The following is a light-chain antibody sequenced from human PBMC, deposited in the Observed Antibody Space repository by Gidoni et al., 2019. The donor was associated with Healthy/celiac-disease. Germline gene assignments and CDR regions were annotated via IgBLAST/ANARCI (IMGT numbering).Light chain of an antibody. CDR1: QSVSCSY. Sequence: EIVLTQSPGTLSMSPGKRATLSCRASQSVSCSYLAWYQQKPGQAPRLLIYGASSRATGIPDRFSGSGSGTDFTLTISRLEPEDFAVYYCQQYSSSRAFXXXTKVEIK. J-gene: IGKJ1*01. CDR2: GAS. CDR3: QQYSSSRA. V-gene: IGKV3-20*01.